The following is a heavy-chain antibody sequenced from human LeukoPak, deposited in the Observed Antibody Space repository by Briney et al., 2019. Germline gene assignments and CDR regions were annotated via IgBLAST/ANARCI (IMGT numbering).Heavy chain of an antibody. J-gene: IGHJ4*02. D-gene: IGHD2-15*01. Sequence: PSETLSLTCAVSGGSISSSNWWSWVRQPPGKGLEWIGSIYYSGSTYYNPSLKSRVTISVDTSKNQFSLKLSSVAAADTAVYYCAREDCSGGSCYFDYWGQGTLVTVSS. CDR2: IYYSGST. CDR1: GGSISSSNW. V-gene: IGHV4-4*02. CDR3: AREDCSGGSCYFDY.